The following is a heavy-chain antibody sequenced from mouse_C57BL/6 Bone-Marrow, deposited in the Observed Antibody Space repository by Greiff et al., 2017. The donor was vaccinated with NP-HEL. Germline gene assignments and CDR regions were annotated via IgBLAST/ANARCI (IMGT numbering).Heavy chain of an antibody. CDR2: ISSGGSYT. V-gene: IGHV5-6*01. J-gene: IGHJ1*03. CDR1: GFTFSSYG. Sequence: EVQLVESGGDLVKPGGSLKLSCAASGFTFSSYGMSWVRQTPDKRLEWVATISSGGSYTYYPDSVKGRFTISRDNAKNTLYLQMSSLKSEDTAMYYCARHGTVVAWYFDVWGTGTTVTVAS. D-gene: IGHD1-1*01. CDR3: ARHGTVVAWYFDV.